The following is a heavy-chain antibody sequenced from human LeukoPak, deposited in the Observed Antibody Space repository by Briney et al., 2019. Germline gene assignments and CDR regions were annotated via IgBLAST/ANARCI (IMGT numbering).Heavy chain of an antibody. CDR2: IYYSGST. CDR1: GGSISTYY. CDR3: ARTVIISDGMDV. D-gene: IGHD3-22*01. V-gene: IGHV4-59*08. J-gene: IGHJ6*02. Sequence: SETLSLTCTVSGGSISTYYWSWIRQPPGKGLEWIGYIYYSGSTNYNPSLKSRVTISIDTSKNQFSLKLTSVTAADTAVYYCARTVIISDGMDVWGLGTTVIVSS.